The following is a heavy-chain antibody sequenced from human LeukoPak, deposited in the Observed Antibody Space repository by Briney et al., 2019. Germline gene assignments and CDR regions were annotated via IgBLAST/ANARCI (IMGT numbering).Heavy chain of an antibody. CDR1: GFTFSSYA. CDR2: ISYDGSNK. V-gene: IGHV3-30-3*01. J-gene: IGHJ4*02. Sequence: GGSLRLSCAASGFTFSSYAMHWVRQAPGKGLEWVAVISYDGSNKYYADSVKGRFTISRDNSKNTLYLQMNSLRAEDTAVYYCARSYGIEVAGTFDYWGQGTLVTVSS. D-gene: IGHD6-19*01. CDR3: ARSYGIEVAGTFDY.